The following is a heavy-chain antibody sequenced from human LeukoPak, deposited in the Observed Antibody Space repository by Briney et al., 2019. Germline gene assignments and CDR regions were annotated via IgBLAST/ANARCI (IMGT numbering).Heavy chain of an antibody. D-gene: IGHD3-10*01. J-gene: IGHJ6*03. Sequence: SETLSLTCAVYGGSFSGHYWSWIRQPPGKGLEWIGEINHSGSTNYNPSLKSRVTMSVDTSKNQVSLKVSSVTAADTAVYYCARLWFGDPNFYHYYMDVWGKGTTVTISS. CDR3: ARLWFGDPNFYHYYMDV. CDR2: INHSGST. CDR1: GGSFSGHY. V-gene: IGHV4-34*01.